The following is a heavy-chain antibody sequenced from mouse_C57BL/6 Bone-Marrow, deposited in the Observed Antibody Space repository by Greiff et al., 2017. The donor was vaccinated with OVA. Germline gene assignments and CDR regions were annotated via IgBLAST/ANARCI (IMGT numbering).Heavy chain of an antibody. V-gene: IGHV1-26*01. D-gene: IGHD1-1*01. CDR3: APYYYGSSPDY. CDR2: INPNNGGT. J-gene: IGHJ2*01. CDR1: GYTFTDYY. Sequence: EVKLQQSGPELVKPGASVKISCKASGYTFTDYYMNWVKQSHGKSLEWIGDINPNNGGTSYNQKFKGKATLTVDKSSSTAYMELRSLTSEDSAVYYCAPYYYGSSPDYWGQGTTLTVSS.